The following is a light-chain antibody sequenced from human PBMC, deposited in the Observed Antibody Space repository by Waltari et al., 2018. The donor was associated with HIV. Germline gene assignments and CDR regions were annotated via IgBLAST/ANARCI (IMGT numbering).Light chain of an antibody. CDR1: ILVNQY. CDR3: QAWDSSTAWGV. V-gene: IGLV3-1*01. CDR2: KAT. Sequence: SYELTQPPSVSSSPGQTASITCSGDILVNQYGRWYPQKPGQSPVLFIYKATKRPSGMPERFSGSNSGNTATLTISGTQAMDEADYYCQAWDSSTAWGVFGGGTKLTVL. J-gene: IGLJ2*01.